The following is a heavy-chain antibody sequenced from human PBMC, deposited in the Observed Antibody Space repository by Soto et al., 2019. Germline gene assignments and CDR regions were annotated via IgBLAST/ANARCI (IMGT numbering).Heavy chain of an antibody. Sequence: QVQLVQSGAEVKKPGASVKVSCKASGYTFISYGISWVRQAPGQGLEWVGWMSAFTGKAEYAQILQDRVNMTTDTSTSTAYMELRSLRSDDTAGYYCARDQRYYGSGYYYSDSWGQGTLVTVSS. V-gene: IGHV1-18*04. CDR2: MSAFTGKA. D-gene: IGHD3-10*01. J-gene: IGHJ1*01. CDR3: ARDQRYYGSGYYYSDS. CDR1: GYTFISYG.